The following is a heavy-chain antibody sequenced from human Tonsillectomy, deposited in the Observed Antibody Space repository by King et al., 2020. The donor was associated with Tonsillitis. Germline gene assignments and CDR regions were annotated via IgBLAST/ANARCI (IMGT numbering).Heavy chain of an antibody. CDR1: GFTFSSYG. J-gene: IGHJ6*03. CDR3: ARGEVVVVDYYYMDV. CDR2: IWYDGSNK. D-gene: IGHD2-15*01. Sequence: VQLVESGGGVVQPGRSLRLSCAASGFTFSSYGMHWVRPAPGKGLEWVAGIWYDGSNKYYADSVKGRFTISRDNSKNTLYLQMNSLRAEDTAVYYCARGEVVVVDYYYMDVWGKGTTVTVSS. V-gene: IGHV3-33*01.